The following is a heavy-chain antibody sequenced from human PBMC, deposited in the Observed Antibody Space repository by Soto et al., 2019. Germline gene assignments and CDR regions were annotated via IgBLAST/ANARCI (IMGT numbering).Heavy chain of an antibody. Sequence: ASVKVSCKASGYTFPNYDINWVRQAPGQGLEWMGWISAFNGKTIYAQRFQGKFTMTTDTSATIAYMALRSLESDDTAVYYCARGQGDNGYDLQIDHWGQGTLVTVSS. J-gene: IGHJ4*02. CDR2: ISAFNGKT. D-gene: IGHD5-12*01. V-gene: IGHV1-18*01. CDR3: ARGQGDNGYDLQIDH. CDR1: GYTFPNYD.